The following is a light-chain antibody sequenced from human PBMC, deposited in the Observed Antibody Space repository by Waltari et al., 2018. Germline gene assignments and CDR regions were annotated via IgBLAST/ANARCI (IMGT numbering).Light chain of an antibody. J-gene: IGLJ1*01. CDR2: EVS. CDR3: SSFTTSNTLV. CDR1: SRDIGSSNY. Sequence: QSALTQPASVSGSPGQWITLSCTGSSRDIGSSNYVPWYQQNPGKVPKLLIYEVSNRPSGISERFSGSKSGNTASLTISGLQAEDDSDYYCSSFTTSNTLVYGSGTKVTVL. V-gene: IGLV2-14*01.